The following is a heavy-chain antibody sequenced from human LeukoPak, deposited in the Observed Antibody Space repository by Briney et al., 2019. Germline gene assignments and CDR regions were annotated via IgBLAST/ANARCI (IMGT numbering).Heavy chain of an antibody. J-gene: IGHJ4*02. D-gene: IGHD1-20*01. V-gene: IGHV1-8*01. CDR1: GYTFTSYD. CDR3: ARDLVNWNDDGDY. Sequence: ASVKVSCKASGYTFTSYDINWVRQATGQGLGWMGWMNPNSGNTGYAQKFQGRVTMTRDTSTSTVYMELSSLRSEDTAVYYCARDLVNWNDDGDYWGQGTLVTVSS. CDR2: MNPNSGNT.